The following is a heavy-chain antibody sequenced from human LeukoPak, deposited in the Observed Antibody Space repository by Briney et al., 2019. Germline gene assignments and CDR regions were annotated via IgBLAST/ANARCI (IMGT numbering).Heavy chain of an antibody. CDR1: GFTFSDYY. D-gene: IGHD3-9*01. J-gene: IGHJ4*02. V-gene: IGHV3-11*01. CDR3: ARDMYDILTGYYGSDY. Sequence: GGSLRLSCAASGFTFSDYYMSWIRHAPGKGLEWVSYISSSGSTIYYADSVKGRFTISRDNAKNSLYLQMNSLRAEDTAVYYCARDMYDILTGYYGSDYWGQGTLVTVSS. CDR2: ISSSGSTI.